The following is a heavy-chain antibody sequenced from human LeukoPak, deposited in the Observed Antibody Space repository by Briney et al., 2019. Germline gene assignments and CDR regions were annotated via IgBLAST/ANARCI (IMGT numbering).Heavy chain of an antibody. V-gene: IGHV3-23*01. D-gene: IGHD3-10*01. CDR2: ISGSDDST. Sequence: QPGGSLRLSCAASGFTFTTYAMSWVRRAPGKGLEWVSGISGSDDSTYYADSVKGRFTISRDSAKNTLYLQMNSLRAEDTAVYYCARDPSRGLYYFDHWGQGTLVTVSS. J-gene: IGHJ4*02. CDR1: GFTFTTYA. CDR3: ARDPSRGLYYFDH.